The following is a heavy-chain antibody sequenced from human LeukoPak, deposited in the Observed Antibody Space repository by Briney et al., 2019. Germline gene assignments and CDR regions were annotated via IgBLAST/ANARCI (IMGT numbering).Heavy chain of an antibody. CDR2: ISYDGSNK. CDR1: GFTFSSYA. Sequence: GGSLRLSCAASGFTFSSYAMSWVRQAPGKGLEWVAVISYDGSNKYYADSVKGRFTISRDNSKNTLYLQMNSLRAEDTAVYYCARDRCSSTSCYTHYFDYWGQGTLVTVSS. J-gene: IGHJ4*02. D-gene: IGHD2-2*02. CDR3: ARDRCSSTSCYTHYFDY. V-gene: IGHV3-30-3*01.